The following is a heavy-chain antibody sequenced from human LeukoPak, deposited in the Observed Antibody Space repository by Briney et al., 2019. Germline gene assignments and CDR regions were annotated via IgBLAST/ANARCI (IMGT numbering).Heavy chain of an antibody. V-gene: IGHV3-72*01. D-gene: IGHD2-21*01. CDR3: ARDTHVAMDV. Sequence: GGSLRLSCAASGFTFSDHYMNWVRQAPGKGLEWVGRTRDKAKSHTTEYAASVKGRFTVTRDDSKNSLSLQMNNVKTEGTAVYYCARDTHVAMDVWGKGTTVTVSS. CDR2: TRDKAKSHTT. J-gene: IGHJ6*04. CDR1: GFTFSDHY.